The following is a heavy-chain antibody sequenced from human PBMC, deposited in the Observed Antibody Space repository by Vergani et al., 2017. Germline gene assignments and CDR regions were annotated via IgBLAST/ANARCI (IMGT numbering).Heavy chain of an antibody. CDR2: IYYSGST. V-gene: IGHV4-39*07. CDR1: GGSISSSSYY. CDR3: ARGRALYNPYYYYMYV. Sequence: QLQLQESGPGLVKPSETLSLTCPVSGGSISSSSYYWGWIRQPPGKGLGWIGSIYYSGSTNYNPSLKSRVTISIDTSKNQFSLKLSSVTAADTAVYYCARGRALYNPYYYYMYVWGKGTTVTVSS. J-gene: IGHJ6*03. D-gene: IGHD2-2*02.